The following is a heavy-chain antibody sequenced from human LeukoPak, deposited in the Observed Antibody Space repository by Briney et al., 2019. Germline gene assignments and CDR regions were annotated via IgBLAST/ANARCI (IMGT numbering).Heavy chain of an antibody. D-gene: IGHD2-2*01. Sequence: SETLSLTCAVYGGSFSGYYWSWLRQPPGKGLEWIGEINHSGSTNYNPSLKSRVTISVDTSKNQFSLKLSSVTAADTAVYYCARGSSYCSSTSCFDYWGQGTLVTVSS. CDR1: GGSFSGYY. V-gene: IGHV4-34*01. CDR2: INHSGST. J-gene: IGHJ4*02. CDR3: ARGSSYCSSTSCFDY.